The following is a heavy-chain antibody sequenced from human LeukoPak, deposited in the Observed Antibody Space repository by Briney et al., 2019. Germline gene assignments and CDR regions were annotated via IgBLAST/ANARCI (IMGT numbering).Heavy chain of an antibody. CDR2: INPNSGGT. D-gene: IGHD2-21*01. J-gene: IGHJ5*02. CDR3: ARADRLDGGPYLIGP. CDR1: GYSFTDYY. V-gene: IGHV1-2*02. Sequence: ASVKVSCKTSGYSFTDYYMHWVRQAPGQGLEWMGWINPNSGGTSSAQKFQGRVTMTRDTAITTVYMEVSWLTSDDTAIYYCARADRLDGGPYLIGPWGQGTLVTVSS.